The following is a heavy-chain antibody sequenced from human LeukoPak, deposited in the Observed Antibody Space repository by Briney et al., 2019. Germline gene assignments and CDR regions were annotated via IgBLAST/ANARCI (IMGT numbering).Heavy chain of an antibody. Sequence: ASVTVSCKASGYTFTAYYMHWVRQAPGQGLEWMGWINPNSGGTNYAQKFQGRVTMTRDTSISTAYMELSRLRSDDTAVYYCAGSEMGLLWFGARRSPSNWFDPWGQGTLVTVSS. D-gene: IGHD3-10*01. V-gene: IGHV1-2*02. CDR3: AGSEMGLLWFGARRSPSNWFDP. CDR1: GYTFTAYY. CDR2: INPNSGGT. J-gene: IGHJ5*02.